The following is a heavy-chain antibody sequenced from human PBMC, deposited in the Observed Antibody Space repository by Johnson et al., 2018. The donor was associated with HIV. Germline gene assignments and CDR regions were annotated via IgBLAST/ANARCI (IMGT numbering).Heavy chain of an antibody. CDR2: ISYDGSNK. CDR1: GFTFSSYA. D-gene: IGHD2-21*01. Sequence: QVRLVESGGGVVQPGRSLRLSCAASGFTFSSYAMHWVRQAPGKGLEWVAVISYDGSNKYYADSVKGRFTISRDNSKNTLYLQMNSLRAEDTAVYYCARDNIVVVIAHPGAFDIWGQGTMVTVSS. V-gene: IGHV3-30*04. CDR3: ARDNIVVVIAHPGAFDI. J-gene: IGHJ3*02.